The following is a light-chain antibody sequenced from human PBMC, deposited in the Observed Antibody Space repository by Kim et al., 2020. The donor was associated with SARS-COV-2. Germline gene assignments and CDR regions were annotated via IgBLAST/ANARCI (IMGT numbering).Light chain of an antibody. CDR2: GAS. Sequence: DIELTQSPATLSLSPGDRATLSCRASQGVSSSYLAWYQQRPGHAPRLLIYGASRRATGIPDRFSGSGSGTDFTLTISILEPEDSAVYYCQQYGSARWTFGQGTKVDIK. CDR1: QGVSSSY. V-gene: IGKV3-20*01. CDR3: QQYGSARWT. J-gene: IGKJ1*01.